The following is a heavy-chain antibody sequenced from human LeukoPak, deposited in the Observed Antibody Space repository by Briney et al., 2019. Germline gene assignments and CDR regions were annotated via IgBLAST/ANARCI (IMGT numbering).Heavy chain of an antibody. V-gene: IGHV1-69*05. Sequence: ASVKVSCKASGYTITGYYIQWVRQAPGQGLEWMGRIIPIFGTANYAQKFQGRVTITTDESTSTAYMELSSLRSEDTAVYYCARDLNYWGQGTLVTVSS. CDR1: GYTITGYY. CDR2: IIPIFGTA. CDR3: ARDLNY. J-gene: IGHJ4*02.